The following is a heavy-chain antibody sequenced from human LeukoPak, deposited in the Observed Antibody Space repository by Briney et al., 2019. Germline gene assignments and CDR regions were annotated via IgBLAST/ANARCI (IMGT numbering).Heavy chain of an antibody. D-gene: IGHD2-8*01. V-gene: IGHV4-4*07. Sequence: SETLSLTCTVSGGSISSYYWTWIRQPAGKGLEWIGRIYSSGTTNYNPSFKSRVTISADTSKNQFSLWLSSVTDADTAVYYCARDHSTPNAGYMDVWGKGTTVTVSS. CDR1: GGSISSYY. J-gene: IGHJ6*03. CDR3: ARDHSTPNAGYMDV. CDR2: IYSSGTT.